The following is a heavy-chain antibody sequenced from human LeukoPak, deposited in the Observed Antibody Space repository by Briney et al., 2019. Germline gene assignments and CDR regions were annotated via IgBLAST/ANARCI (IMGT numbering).Heavy chain of an antibody. CDR2: INSDGSST. D-gene: IGHD5-24*01. J-gene: IGHJ3*02. CDR3: ARDRINAFDI. V-gene: IGHV3-74*01. CDR1: EFTFNTYW. Sequence: HPGGSLRLSCAASEFTFNTYWMHWVRQAPGKGLVWVSRINSDGSSTNYADSVKGRFTISRDNIQNTLYLQMNSLRAEDTAVHYCARDRINAFDIWGQGTMVTVSS.